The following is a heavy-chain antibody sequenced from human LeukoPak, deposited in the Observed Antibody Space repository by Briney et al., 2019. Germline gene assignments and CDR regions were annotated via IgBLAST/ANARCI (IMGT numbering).Heavy chain of an antibody. D-gene: IGHD6-6*01. Sequence: PGGSLRPSCAASGFTFSTYGIHWVRQAPGKGLEWVTFIRYDGSNKYYADSVMGRFTISRDNSKNTVYLQMNSLRTDDTAVYYCAKDGSTSPFYYYYYYMDVWGTGTTVTVSS. CDR1: GFTFSTYG. J-gene: IGHJ6*03. V-gene: IGHV3-30*02. CDR2: IRYDGSNK. CDR3: AKDGSTSPFYYYYYYMDV.